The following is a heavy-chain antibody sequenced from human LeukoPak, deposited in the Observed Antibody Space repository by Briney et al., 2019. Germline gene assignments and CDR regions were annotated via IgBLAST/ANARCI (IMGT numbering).Heavy chain of an antibody. CDR2: VKSDGSDT. V-gene: IGHV3-74*01. CDR3: TTGIGNYYYY. J-gene: IGHJ4*02. Sequence: PGGSLRLSCAASGSTSSRYWMHWVRQAPGKGLVWVSRVKSDGSDTIYADSVKGRFTISRDNAKNTLYLQMDSLRAEDTAVYYCTTGIGNYYYYWGQGTLVTVAS. D-gene: IGHD3-10*01. CDR1: GSTSSRYW.